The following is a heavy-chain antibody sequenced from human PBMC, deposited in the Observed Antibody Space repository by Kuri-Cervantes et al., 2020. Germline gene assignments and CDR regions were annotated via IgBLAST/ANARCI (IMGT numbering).Heavy chain of an antibody. CDR2: VNHSGST. CDR1: GGSFSGYS. Sequence: SESLSLTCAVYGGSFSGYSWSWIRQPPGKGLEWIGAVNHSGSTNYNPSLKSRVTISVDKSKNQFSLMLSSVTAADTAVYYCARDKYLDFDYTADWGQGTLVTVSS. J-gene: IGHJ4*02. V-gene: IGHV4-34*01. CDR3: ARDKYLDFDYTAD. D-gene: IGHD4-11*01.